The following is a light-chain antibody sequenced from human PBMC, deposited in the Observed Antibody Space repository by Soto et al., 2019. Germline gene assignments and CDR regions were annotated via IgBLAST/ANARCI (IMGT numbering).Light chain of an antibody. J-gene: IGKJ1*01. CDR1: QTISSW. CDR3: QQYYSTPQT. CDR2: KAS. Sequence: DIQMTQSPSTLSGSVGDRVTITCRASQTISSWLAWYQQKPGKAPKLLIYKASTLKSGVPSRFSGSGSGTEFTLTISSLQAEDVAVYYCQQYYSTPQTFGQGTKWIS. V-gene: IGKV1-5*03.